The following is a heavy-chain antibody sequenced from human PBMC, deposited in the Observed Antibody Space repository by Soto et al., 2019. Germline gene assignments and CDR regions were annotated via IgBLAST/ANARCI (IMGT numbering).Heavy chain of an antibody. Sequence: SVKVSCKAFGGTFSSYAISWVRQAPGQGLEWMGGIIPSFGTANYAQKFQGRVTITADESTSTAYMELSSLRSEDTAVYYCARLSGPYAYCGGDCYAFDIWGQGTMVTVSS. J-gene: IGHJ3*02. CDR3: ARLSGPYAYCGGDCYAFDI. CDR1: GGTFSSYA. CDR2: IIPSFGTA. D-gene: IGHD2-21*02. V-gene: IGHV1-69*13.